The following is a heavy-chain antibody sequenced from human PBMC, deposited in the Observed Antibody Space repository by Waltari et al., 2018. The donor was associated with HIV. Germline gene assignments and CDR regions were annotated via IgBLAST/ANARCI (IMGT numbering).Heavy chain of an antibody. Sequence: QAQLAQSGAEVKKPGASVKVACKASGYNFTSYGISWVRQAPGQGLEWLGWISAYNGNTNYAQKLQGRVTMTTDTSTSTAYMELRSLRSDDTAVYYCARVGCSSASCYSGWFDPWGQGTLVTVSS. V-gene: IGHV1-18*01. CDR1: GYNFTSYG. CDR2: ISAYNGNT. CDR3: ARVGCSSASCYSGWFDP. J-gene: IGHJ5*02. D-gene: IGHD2-2*01.